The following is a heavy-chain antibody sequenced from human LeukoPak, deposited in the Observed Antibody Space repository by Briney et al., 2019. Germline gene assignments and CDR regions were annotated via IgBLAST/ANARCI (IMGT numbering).Heavy chain of an antibody. J-gene: IGHJ4*02. CDR3: ARGSRPQQLAR. D-gene: IGHD6-13*01. CDR1: GGSISSGGYY. Sequence: SQTLSLNCTVAGGSISSGGYYWSWIRQHPGKGLEWIGYIYYSGSTYYNPSLKSRVTISVDTSKNQFSLKLSSVTAADTAVYYCARGSRPQQLARWGQGTLVTVSS. V-gene: IGHV4-31*03. CDR2: IYYSGST.